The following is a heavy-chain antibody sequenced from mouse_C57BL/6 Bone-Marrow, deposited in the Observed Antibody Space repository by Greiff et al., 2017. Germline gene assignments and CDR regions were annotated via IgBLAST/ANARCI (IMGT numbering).Heavy chain of an antibody. V-gene: IGHV1-9*01. Sequence: VQVVESGAELMKPGASVKLSCKATGYTFTGYWIEWVKQRPGHGLGWIGEILPGSGSTNYNEKFKGKATFTADTSSNTAYMQLSSLTTEDSAIDCWARSGYDYDPAWFAYWGQGTLVTVSA. D-gene: IGHD2-4*01. CDR2: ILPGSGST. CDR1: GYTFTGYW. J-gene: IGHJ3*01. CDR3: ARSGYDYDPAWFAY.